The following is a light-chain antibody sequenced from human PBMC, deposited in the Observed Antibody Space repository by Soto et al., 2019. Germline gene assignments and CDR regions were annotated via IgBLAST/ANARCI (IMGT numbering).Light chain of an antibody. CDR3: MCYAGGKNWV. V-gene: IGLV2-8*01. CDR1: SSDVGTHGY. Sequence: QSVLTQPPSASGSPGQSVTISCTGTSSDVGTHGYGAWYQKHAGKAPKLMMYDLTKRPSWVPDRVSGSKSANTDALTVSGLQADDEAEYYCMCYAGGKNWVLGGGPKPTVL. CDR2: DLT. J-gene: IGLJ2*01.